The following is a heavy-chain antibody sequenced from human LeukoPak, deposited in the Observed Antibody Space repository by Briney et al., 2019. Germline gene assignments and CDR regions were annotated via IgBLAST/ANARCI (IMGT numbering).Heavy chain of an antibody. D-gene: IGHD2-2*01. V-gene: IGHV1-2*02. CDR3: ARVWAWDQLQDRGYYFDY. Sequence: ASVTVSCTASGYTFTGYYMHWVRQAPGQGLEWMGWINPNSGGTNYAQKFQGRVTMTRDTSISTAYMELSRLRSDDTAVYYCARVWAWDQLQDRGYYFDYWGQGTLVTVSS. CDR2: INPNSGGT. CDR1: GYTFTGYY. J-gene: IGHJ4*02.